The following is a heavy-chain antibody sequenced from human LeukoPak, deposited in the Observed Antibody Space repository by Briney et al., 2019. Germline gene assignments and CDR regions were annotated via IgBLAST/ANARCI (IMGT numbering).Heavy chain of an antibody. Sequence: GSLRLSCAASGFTFSNYWMHWVRQAPGKGLVWVSRIKGDGRHTIYADSVKGRFTISRDNAKNTLYLQMKSLRAEDTAVYYCVRDWDHFDFDSWGLGTLVTVSS. J-gene: IGHJ5*01. D-gene: IGHD3-9*01. CDR2: IKGDGRHT. CDR1: GFTFSNYW. CDR3: VRDWDHFDFDS. V-gene: IGHV3-74*01.